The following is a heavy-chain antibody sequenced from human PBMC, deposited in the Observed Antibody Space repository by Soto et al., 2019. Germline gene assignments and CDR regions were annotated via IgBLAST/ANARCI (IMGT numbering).Heavy chain of an antibody. CDR3: ATRGTRWLQSPFDY. CDR1: GYTLTDLA. V-gene: IGHV1-24*01. D-gene: IGHD1-1*01. J-gene: IGHJ4*02. Sequence: QVQVVQSGAEVKKPGASVKVSCKVSGYTLTDLAMXXXXXXPGKGLEWVGGFDPEDGETIYAQKFQGRVTMTEDTXXXTXXXXXXXXXXEXTAVYYCATRGTRWLQSPFDYWGQGTLVTVSS. CDR2: FDPEDGET.